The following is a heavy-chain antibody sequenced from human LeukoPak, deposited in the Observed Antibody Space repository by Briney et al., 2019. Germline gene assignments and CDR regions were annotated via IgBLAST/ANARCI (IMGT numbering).Heavy chain of an antibody. V-gene: IGHV3-48*04. CDR1: GFTFSSYS. CDR3: ARSRMYYDSSGYQAATYAFDI. J-gene: IGHJ3*02. CDR2: ISSSSSTI. Sequence: GRSLRLSCAASGFTFSSYSMNWVRQAPGKGLEWVSYISSSSSTIYYADSVKGRFTISRDNAKNSLYLQMNSLRAEDTAVYYCARSRMYYDSSGYQAATYAFDIWGQGTMVTVSS. D-gene: IGHD3-22*01.